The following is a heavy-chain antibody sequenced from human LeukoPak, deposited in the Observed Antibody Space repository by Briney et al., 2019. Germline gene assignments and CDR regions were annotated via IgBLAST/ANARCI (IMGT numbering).Heavy chain of an antibody. CDR3: ARGRGYCSSTSCHELIYFDY. J-gene: IGHJ4*02. Sequence: PSETLSLTCTVSAGSISSGGYYWRWIRQHPGKGLEWIGYIYYSGSTYYNPSLKSRVTISVDTSKNQFSLKLSSVTAADTAVYYCARGRGYCSSTSCHELIYFDYWGQGTLVTVSS. CDR2: IYYSGST. CDR1: AGSISSGGYY. V-gene: IGHV4-31*03. D-gene: IGHD2-2*01.